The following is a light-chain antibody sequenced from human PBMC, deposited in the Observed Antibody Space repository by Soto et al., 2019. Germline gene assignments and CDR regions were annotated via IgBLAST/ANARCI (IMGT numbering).Light chain of an antibody. CDR3: QSYDSSLSGHVV. CDR1: SSNIGAGYD. J-gene: IGLJ2*01. V-gene: IGLV1-40*01. CDR2: DNS. Sequence: QAVVTQPPSVSGAPGQRVTISCTGSSSNIGAGYDVHWYQQLPGTAPKLIIYDNSNRPSGVPDRFSGSKSGTSASLAITGLQAEDEADYYCQSYDSSLSGHVVFGGGTKVTVL.